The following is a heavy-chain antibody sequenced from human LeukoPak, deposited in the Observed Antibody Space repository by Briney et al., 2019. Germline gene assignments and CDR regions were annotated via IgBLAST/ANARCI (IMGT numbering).Heavy chain of an antibody. D-gene: IGHD2-15*01. V-gene: IGHV3-53*01. CDR3: ARGYCSGRSCYMWYSDY. J-gene: IGHJ4*02. Sequence: GGSLRLSCAASGFAVSNNYMTWVRQAPGKGLEWVSVIYKDGSTYYADSVKGRFTISRDNSKNTVYLQMDSLRAEDTAVYYCARGYCSGRSCYMWYSDYWGQGTLVTVSS. CDR2: IYKDGST. CDR1: GFAVSNNY.